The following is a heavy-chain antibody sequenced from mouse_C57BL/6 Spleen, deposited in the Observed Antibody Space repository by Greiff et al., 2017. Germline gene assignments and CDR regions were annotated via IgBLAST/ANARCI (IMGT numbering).Heavy chain of an antibody. V-gene: IGHV1-76*01. CDR2: IYPGSGNT. Sequence: QLQQSGAELVRPGASVKLSCKASGYTFTDYYINWVKQRPGQGLEWIARIYPGSGNTYYNEKFKGKATLTAEKSSSTAYMQLSSLTSEDSAVYFCASHPSSYAAMDYWGQGTSVPVSS. CDR1: GYTFTDYY. CDR3: ASHPSSYAAMDY. D-gene: IGHD1-1*01. J-gene: IGHJ4*01.